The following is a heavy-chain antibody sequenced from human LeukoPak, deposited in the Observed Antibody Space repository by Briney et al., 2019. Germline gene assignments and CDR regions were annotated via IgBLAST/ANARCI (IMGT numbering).Heavy chain of an antibody. CDR3: AKDFSSGWSGNWFDP. J-gene: IGHJ5*02. CDR2: ISWNSGSI. Sequence: GGSLRLSCAASGFTFDDYAMHWVRQAPGKGLEWVSGISWNSGSIGYADSVKGRFTISRDNAKNSLYLQMNSLRAEDTALYYCAKDFSSGWSGNWFDPWGQGTLVTVSS. D-gene: IGHD6-19*01. CDR1: GFTFDDYA. V-gene: IGHV3-9*01.